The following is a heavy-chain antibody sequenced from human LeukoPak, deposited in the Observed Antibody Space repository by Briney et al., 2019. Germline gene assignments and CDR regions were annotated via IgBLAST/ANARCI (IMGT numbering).Heavy chain of an antibody. CDR1: GFTFSSYW. CDR3: ARDYYDSSGYYNY. CDR2: IKQDGSEK. D-gene: IGHD3-22*01. V-gene: IGHV3-7*01. Sequence: HPGGSLRLSCAASGFTFSSYWMSWVRQAPGKGLEWVANIKQDGSEKYYVDSVKGRFTISRDNAKNSLYLQMNSLRAEDTAVYYCARDYYDSSGYYNYWGQGTPVTVSS. J-gene: IGHJ4*02.